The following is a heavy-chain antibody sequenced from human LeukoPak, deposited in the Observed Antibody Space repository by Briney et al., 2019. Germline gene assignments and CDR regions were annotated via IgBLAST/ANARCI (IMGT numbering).Heavy chain of an antibody. D-gene: IGHD3-9*01. CDR1: GYTFTGYY. Sequence: EASVKVSCKASGYTFTGYYMYWVRQAPGQGLEWMGWMNPNSGDTGYAQKFQGRVTMTRNTSISTAYMELSSLRSEDTAVYYCARGGQLRYFDWLLYSDYYYYYMDVWGKGTTVTISS. CDR3: ARGGQLRYFDWLLYSDYYYYYMDV. CDR2: MNPNSGDT. J-gene: IGHJ6*03. V-gene: IGHV1-8*02.